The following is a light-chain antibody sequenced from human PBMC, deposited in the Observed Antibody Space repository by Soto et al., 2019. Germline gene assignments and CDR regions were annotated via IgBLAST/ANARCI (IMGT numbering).Light chain of an antibody. J-gene: IGKJ1*01. CDR3: QQYYSTPWT. CDR2: WAS. CDR1: XXXXYSSNNKNY. Sequence: DIVMTQSPDSLAVSLGERATINCXXXXXXXYSSNNKNYLAWYQQKPGQPPKLLIYWASTRESGVPDRFSGSGSGTDFTLTISSLQAEDVAVYYCQQYYSTPWTFGQGTKVDIK. V-gene: IGKV4-1*01.